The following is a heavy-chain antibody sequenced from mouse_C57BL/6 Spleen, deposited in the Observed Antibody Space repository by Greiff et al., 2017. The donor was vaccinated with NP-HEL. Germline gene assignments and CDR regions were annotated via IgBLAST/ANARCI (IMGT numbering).Heavy chain of an antibody. CDR2: INPGSGGT. D-gene: IGHD1-1*01. V-gene: IGHV1-54*01. CDR1: GYAFTNYL. Sequence: QVQLQQSGAELVRPGTSVKVSCKASGYAFTNYLIEWVKQRPGQGLEWIGVINPGSGGTNYNEQFKGKGTLTADKSSSTAYMQLSSLTSEDSAVYFCARGYYSSGLYYFDDWGQGTTLTVSS. CDR3: ARGYYSSGLYYFDD. J-gene: IGHJ2*01.